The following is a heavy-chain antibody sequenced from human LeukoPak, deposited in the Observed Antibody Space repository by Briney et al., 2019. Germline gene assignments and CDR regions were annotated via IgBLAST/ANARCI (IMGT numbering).Heavy chain of an antibody. Sequence: SETLSLTCTVSGGSISDYSWSWIRQPPGKGLEWIGNIYYSGSANHNPSLKSRLTISVDTSKNQLSLKLSSVTAADTAVYYCARHLAPSSGYLTLDYWGQGTLVTVSS. CDR1: GGSISDYS. CDR3: ARHLAPSSGYLTLDY. CDR2: IYYSGSA. V-gene: IGHV4-59*08. D-gene: IGHD3-22*01. J-gene: IGHJ4*02.